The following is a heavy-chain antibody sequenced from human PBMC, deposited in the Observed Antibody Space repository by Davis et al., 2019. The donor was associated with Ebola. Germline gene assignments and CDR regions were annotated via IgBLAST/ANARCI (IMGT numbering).Heavy chain of an antibody. Sequence: GGSLRLSCAASGFVFRSYVMSWVRRAPGKGLEWVSTHGTSGDTYYADSVKGRFTISRDNSKNTLYLKMNGLRVEDTAIYYCAKDTSNIWFDIWGQGTMVTVSS. D-gene: IGHD1-26*01. J-gene: IGHJ3*02. CDR1: GFVFRSYV. CDR3: AKDTSNIWFDI. CDR2: HGTSGDT. V-gene: IGHV3-23*01.